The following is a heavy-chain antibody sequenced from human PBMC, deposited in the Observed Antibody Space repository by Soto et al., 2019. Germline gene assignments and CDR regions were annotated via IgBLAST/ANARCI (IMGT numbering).Heavy chain of an antibody. CDR1: GFAFDTTA. Sequence: SVKVSCKTSGFAFDTTAVQWVRQARGQRPEWIGWIVGGSGYTKYAQKFHGRVTFSSDTSTGTVYMELTSLGSEDTAVYYCAAGPTAMVMSYWGQGNLVTVSS. CDR3: AAGPTAMVMSY. D-gene: IGHD5-18*01. V-gene: IGHV1-58*01. J-gene: IGHJ4*02. CDR2: IVGGSGYT.